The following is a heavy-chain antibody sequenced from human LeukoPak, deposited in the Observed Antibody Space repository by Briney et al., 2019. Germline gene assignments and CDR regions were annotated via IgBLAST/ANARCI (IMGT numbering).Heavy chain of an antibody. Sequence: GGSLRLSCTASGFTFSAYAMTWVRQAPGKGLEWVSGISGDGASTYYAESVKGQFTISRDNSQNTLFLQMNSLRVEDTAIYYCAKDSYVSGRPLHTFDVWGQGTMVTVSS. CDR1: GFTFSAYA. CDR3: AKDSYVSGRPLHTFDV. D-gene: IGHD3-10*01. J-gene: IGHJ3*01. CDR2: ISGDGAST. V-gene: IGHV3-23*01.